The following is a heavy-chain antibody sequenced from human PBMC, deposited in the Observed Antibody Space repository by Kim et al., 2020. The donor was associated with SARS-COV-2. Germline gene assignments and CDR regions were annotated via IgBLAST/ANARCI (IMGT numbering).Heavy chain of an antibody. Sequence: GGSLRLSCAASGFTFSSYGMHWVRQAPGKGLEWVAVIWYDGSNKYYADSVKGRFTISRDNSKNTLYLQMNSLRAEDTAVYYCARDPSGGYDSSGPYDYWGQGTLVTVSS. CDR2: IWYDGSNK. CDR3: ARDPSGGYDSSGPYDY. D-gene: IGHD3-22*01. CDR1: GFTFSSYG. V-gene: IGHV3-33*01. J-gene: IGHJ4*02.